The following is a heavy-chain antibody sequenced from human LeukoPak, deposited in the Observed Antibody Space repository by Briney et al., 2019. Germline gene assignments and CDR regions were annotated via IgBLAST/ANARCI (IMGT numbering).Heavy chain of an antibody. CDR2: VYTNGGT. V-gene: IGHV4-4*07. J-gene: IGHJ6*03. CDR1: GGSITTDF. CDR3: AGGHSGSSAKVLYYYYMDV. Sequence: SETLSLTCVVSGGSITTDFWSWIRQPAGKGLEWIGRVYTNGGTNYNPSLKSRVTMSIDTAKNQISLKVRSVTAADTAVYYCAGGHSGSSAKVLYYYYMDVWGKGTTVTASS. D-gene: IGHD1-26*01.